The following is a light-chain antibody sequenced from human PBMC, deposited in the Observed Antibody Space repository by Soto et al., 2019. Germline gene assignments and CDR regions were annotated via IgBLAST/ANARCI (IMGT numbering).Light chain of an antibody. Sequence: QSALTQPPSASGSPGQSVTISCIGTSSDVGGYDYVSWYQQHPGKAPKLIISEVSKRPSGVPDRFSGSKSGNTASLTVSGLQAEDEADYYCTSYAGNNNFCVFGTGTKVPS. J-gene: IGLJ1*01. V-gene: IGLV2-8*01. CDR1: SSDVGGYDY. CDR3: TSYAGNNNFCV. CDR2: EVS.